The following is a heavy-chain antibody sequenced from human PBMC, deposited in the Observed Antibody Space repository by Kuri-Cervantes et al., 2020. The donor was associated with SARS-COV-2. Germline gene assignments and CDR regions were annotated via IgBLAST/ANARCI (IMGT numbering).Heavy chain of an antibody. CDR3: ARGGFGTTVSLFDS. Sequence: SQTHSLPCAISGDSVYNNRVSWTWIRQSPSRGLEWLGRTFYRSRWYDDQAVSVERRLTVYADTSRNQFSLQLNSVTPDDTAVYYCARGGFGTTVSLFDSWGQGTLVTVSS. CDR2: TFYRSRWYD. V-gene: IGHV6-1*01. D-gene: IGHD4-17*01. CDR1: GDSVYNNRVS. J-gene: IGHJ5*01.